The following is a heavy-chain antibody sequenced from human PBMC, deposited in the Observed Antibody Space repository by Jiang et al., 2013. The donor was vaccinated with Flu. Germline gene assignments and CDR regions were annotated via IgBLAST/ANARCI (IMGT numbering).Heavy chain of an antibody. J-gene: IGHJ4*02. CDR1: GFTFSSYE. V-gene: IGHV3-48*03. D-gene: IGHD4-17*01. CDR3: ARDHHGDYFFDY. CDR2: ISNSGSII. Sequence: VQLVESGGGLVQPGGSLRLSCAASGFTFSSYEMNWVRQAPGKGLEWLAYISNSGSIIYYADSVKGRFTISRDNAKNSLYLQVSSLRAEDTALYYCARDHHGDYFFDYVGPGNPGHRLL.